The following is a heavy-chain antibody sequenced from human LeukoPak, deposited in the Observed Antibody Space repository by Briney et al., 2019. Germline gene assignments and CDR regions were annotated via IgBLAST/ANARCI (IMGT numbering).Heavy chain of an antibody. Sequence: PGMSLRLSCAASGVTLSPYGMHWIRQAPGKGLEWVSSISASGAYTYYTDSVKGRFTISRDNSKNTLYLQMNSLRADDTAVYYCARVGNDFDPWGQGTLVTVSS. CDR2: ISASGAYT. V-gene: IGHV3-23*01. J-gene: IGHJ5*02. CDR1: GVTLSPYG. D-gene: IGHD1-1*01. CDR3: ARVGNDFDP.